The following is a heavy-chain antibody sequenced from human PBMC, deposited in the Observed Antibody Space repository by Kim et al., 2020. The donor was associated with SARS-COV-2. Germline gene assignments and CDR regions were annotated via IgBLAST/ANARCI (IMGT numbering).Heavy chain of an antibody. V-gene: IGHV4-39*01. J-gene: IGHJ4*02. CDR2: T. D-gene: IGHD3-10*01. CDR3: ARLRNRAHFDY. Sequence: TYYSPSLKSRVTISVDTSKNQFSLKLSAVTAADTAVYYCARLRNRAHFDYWGQGTLVTVSS.